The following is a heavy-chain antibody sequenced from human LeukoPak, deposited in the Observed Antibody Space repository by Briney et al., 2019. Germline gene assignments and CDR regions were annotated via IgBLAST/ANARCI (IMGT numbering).Heavy chain of an antibody. V-gene: IGHV3-7*04. CDR3: ARGMTTVTPKNFDY. CDR2: IKQDGSEK. Sequence: GGSLRLSCAASGFTFSNAWMSWVRQAPGMGLEWVANIKQDGSEKNYVDSVKGRFTISRDNAKNSLFLQMDSLRADDTAVYYCARGMTTVTPKNFDYWGQGTLVTVSS. J-gene: IGHJ4*02. D-gene: IGHD4-17*01. CDR1: GFTFSNAW.